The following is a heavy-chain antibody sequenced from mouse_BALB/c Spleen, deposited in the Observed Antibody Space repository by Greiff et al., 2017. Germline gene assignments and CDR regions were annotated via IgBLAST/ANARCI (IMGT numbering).Heavy chain of an antibody. J-gene: IGHJ3*01. CDR2: ISSGGSYT. CDR3: ARDQLGYYVD. V-gene: IGHV5-9-4*01. CDR1: GFTFSSYA. D-gene: IGHD2-3*01. Sequence: EVQLVESGGGLVKPGGSLKLSCAASGFTFSSYAMSWVRQSPEKRLEWVAEISSGGSYTYYPDTVTGRFTISRDNAKNTLYLEMSSLRSEDTAMYYCARDQLGYYVDWGQGTLVTVSA.